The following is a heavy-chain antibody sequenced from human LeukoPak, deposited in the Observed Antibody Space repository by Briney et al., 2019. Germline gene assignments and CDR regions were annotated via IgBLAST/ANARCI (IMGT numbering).Heavy chain of an antibody. D-gene: IGHD5-18*01. CDR3: AREHPTRGYGQKAFDI. Sequence: GASVKVSCKASGYTFTSYAMNWVRQAPGQGLEWMGWINTNTGNPTYAQGFTGRFVFSLDTSVGTAYLQISSLKAEDTAVYYCAREHPTRGYGQKAFDIWGQGTMVTVSS. V-gene: IGHV7-4-1*02. J-gene: IGHJ3*02. CDR2: INTNTGNP. CDR1: GYTFTSYA.